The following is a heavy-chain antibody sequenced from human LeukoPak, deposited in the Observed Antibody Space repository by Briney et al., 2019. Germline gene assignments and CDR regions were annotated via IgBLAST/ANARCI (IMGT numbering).Heavy chain of an antibody. D-gene: IGHD2-2*01. J-gene: IGHJ4*02. CDR3: AREYCTSTTCCFDY. CDR1: GGSFSGYY. V-gene: IGHV4-59*10. Sequence: SETLSLTCAVYGGSFSGYYWSWIRQPPGKGLEWIGRIYTSGSTNYNPSLKSRVTISVDTSKNQFSLKLSSVTAADTAVYYCAREYCTSTTCCFDYWGQGTLVTVSS. CDR2: IYTSGST.